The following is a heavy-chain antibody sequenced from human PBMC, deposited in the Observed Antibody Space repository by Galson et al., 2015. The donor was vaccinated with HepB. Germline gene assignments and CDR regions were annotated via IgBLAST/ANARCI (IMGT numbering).Heavy chain of an antibody. J-gene: IGHJ3*02. CDR2: IKSKTDGGTT. Sequence: SLRLSCAASGFIFRNAWMSWARQAPGKGLEWVGRIKSKTDGGTTEYAAPVRGRFTISRDDSKNTLYLQMNSLETEDTAVYYCTTFRRDNAFDNWGQGTMVTVSS. CDR1: GFIFRNAW. CDR3: TTFRRDNAFDN. D-gene: IGHD2-21*01. V-gene: IGHV3-15*01.